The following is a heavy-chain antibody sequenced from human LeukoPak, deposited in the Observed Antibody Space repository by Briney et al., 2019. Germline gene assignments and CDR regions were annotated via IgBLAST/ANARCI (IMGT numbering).Heavy chain of an antibody. J-gene: IGHJ4*02. CDR3: ARAASSSWTDFAS. D-gene: IGHD6-13*01. V-gene: IGHV3-11*01. Sequence: GGSLRLSCAASGFTFSDYYMSWIRQAPGKGLEWVSYISSSGSTIYYADSVKGRFTISRDNAKNSLYLQMSSLRAEDTAVYYCARAASSSWTDFASWGQGTLVTVSS. CDR1: GFTFSDYY. CDR2: ISSSGSTI.